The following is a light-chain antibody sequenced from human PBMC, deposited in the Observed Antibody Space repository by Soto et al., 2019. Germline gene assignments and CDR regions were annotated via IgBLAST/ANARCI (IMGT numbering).Light chain of an antibody. Sequence: DIQVTQSPSSLSASVGDIVTIICLASQSISHYLDWYQEEPGKAPRLLIYSASNLQDGVPSRFSGSGSGTDFSLTISSLQPEDFATYYCLQTFTSPLTFGGGTKVDIK. J-gene: IGKJ4*01. CDR1: QSISHY. CDR3: LQTFTSPLT. CDR2: SAS. V-gene: IGKV1-39*01.